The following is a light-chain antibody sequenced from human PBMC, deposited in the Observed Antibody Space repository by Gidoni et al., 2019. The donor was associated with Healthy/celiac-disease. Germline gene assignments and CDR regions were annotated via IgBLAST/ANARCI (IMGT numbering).Light chain of an antibody. V-gene: IGKV3-20*01. Sequence: EIVLTQSPGTLSLSPGERATLSCRASQSVSSSYLAWYQQKPGQAPRLLIYGASSRATGIPDRFSVSGYGTDFTLTISRLEPEDFAVYYCQQYGSSPPRTFGQGTKVEIK. CDR3: QQYGSSPPRT. J-gene: IGKJ1*01. CDR1: QSVSSSY. CDR2: GAS.